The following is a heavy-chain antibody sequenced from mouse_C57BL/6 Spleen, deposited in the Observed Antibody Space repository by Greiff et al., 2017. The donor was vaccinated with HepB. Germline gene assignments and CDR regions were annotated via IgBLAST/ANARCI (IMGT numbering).Heavy chain of an antibody. CDR1: GFTFSNYW. D-gene: IGHD1-1*01. CDR3: TVYYYGSSYVV. CDR2: IRLKSDNYAT. V-gene: IGHV6-3*01. J-gene: IGHJ1*03. Sequence: DVQLQESGGGLVQPGGSMKLSCVASGFTFSNYWMNWVRQSPEKGLEWVAQIRLKSDNYATHYAESVKGRFTISRDDSKSRVYLQMNNLRAEDTGIYYCTVYYYGSSYVVWGTGTTVTVSS.